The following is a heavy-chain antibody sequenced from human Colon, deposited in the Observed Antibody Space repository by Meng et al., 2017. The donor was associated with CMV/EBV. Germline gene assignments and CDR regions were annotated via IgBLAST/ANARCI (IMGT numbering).Heavy chain of an antibody. CDR1: GGSFSGYD. CDR2: INHSGST. D-gene: IGHD2-8*01. CDR3: ASGMVASDY. J-gene: IGHJ4*02. Sequence: RACAVYGGSFSGYDWSWIRQPPGKGLEWIEEINHSGSTNYNPSLKSRVTISVDKSKDQFSLKLSSVTAADTAVYYCASGMVASDYWGQGTLVIVSS. V-gene: IGHV4-34*01.